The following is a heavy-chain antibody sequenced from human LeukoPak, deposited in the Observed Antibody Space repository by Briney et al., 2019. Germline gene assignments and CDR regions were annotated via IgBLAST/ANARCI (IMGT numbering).Heavy chain of an antibody. Sequence: GGSLRLSCAASGFTFDDYAMHWVRQAPGKGLEWVSGISGSGGSTYYADSVKGRFTISRDNSKNTLYLQMNSLRAEDTAVYYCAKEPYCSSTSCYYSWFDPWGQGTLVTVSS. V-gene: IGHV3-23*01. CDR2: ISGSGGST. J-gene: IGHJ5*02. D-gene: IGHD2-2*01. CDR3: AKEPYCSSTSCYYSWFDP. CDR1: GFTFDDYA.